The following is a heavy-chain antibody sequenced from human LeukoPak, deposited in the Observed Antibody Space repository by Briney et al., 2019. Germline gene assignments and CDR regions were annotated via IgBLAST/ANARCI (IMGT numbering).Heavy chain of an antibody. J-gene: IGHJ4*02. V-gene: IGHV3-30*02. CDR2: IRYDGSNK. CDR3: AKDLGYYDFWSGYYTVYVDY. Sequence: PGGSLRLSCAASRFTFSSYGMHWVRQAPGKGLEWVAFIRYDGSNKYYADSVKGRFTISRDNSKNTLYLQMNSLRAEDTAVYYCAKDLGYYDFWSGYYTVYVDYWGQGTLVTVSS. CDR1: RFTFSSYG. D-gene: IGHD3-3*01.